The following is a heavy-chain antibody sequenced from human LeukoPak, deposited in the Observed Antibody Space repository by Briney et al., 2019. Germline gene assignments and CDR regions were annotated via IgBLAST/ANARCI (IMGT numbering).Heavy chain of an antibody. D-gene: IGHD2-21*02. J-gene: IGHJ4*02. CDR3: ARAAYCGGDCYPRYFDY. CDR1: GGSISSYY. CDR2: IYYSGST. V-gene: IGHV4-59*01. Sequence: PSETLSLTCTVSGGSISSYYWSWIRQPPGKGLEWIGFIYYSGSTNYNPSLKSRVTISVDTSKNQFSLKLSSVTAADTAVYYCARAAYCGGDCYPRYFDYWGQGTLVTVSS.